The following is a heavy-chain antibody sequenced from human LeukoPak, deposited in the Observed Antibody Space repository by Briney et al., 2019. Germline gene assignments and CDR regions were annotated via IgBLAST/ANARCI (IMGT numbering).Heavy chain of an antibody. V-gene: IGHV4-59*11. J-gene: IGHJ6*03. CDR3: ARVRTDYYYYYMDV. CDR1: GGSISRHY. CDR2: IYYSGST. Sequence: SETLSLTRTVSGGSISRHYWSWIRQPPGKGLEWIGYIYYSGSTNYNPSLKSRVTISVDTSKNQFSLKLSSVTAADTAVYYCARVRTDYYYYYMDVWGKGTTVTVSS.